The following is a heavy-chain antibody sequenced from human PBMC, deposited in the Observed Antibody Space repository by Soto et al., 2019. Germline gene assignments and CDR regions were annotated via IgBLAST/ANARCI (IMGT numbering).Heavy chain of an antibody. J-gene: IGHJ5*01. CDR3: ARHAWLES. CDR1: GFNVSSNS. V-gene: IGHV3-53*02. CDR2: IHSDANT. Sequence: EVQLVETGGGLIQPGGSLRLSCAASGFNVSSNSMNWVRQAPGKGLEWLSLIHSDANTKYADSVKGRFTISRDSSENKFYLQMNSLRVEDTAVYYCARHAWLESWGQGTLVTVSS.